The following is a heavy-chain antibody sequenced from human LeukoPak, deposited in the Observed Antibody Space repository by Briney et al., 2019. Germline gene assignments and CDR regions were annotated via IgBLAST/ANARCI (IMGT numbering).Heavy chain of an antibody. CDR2: INHSGST. V-gene: IGHV4-34*01. D-gene: IGHD6-13*01. J-gene: IGHJ4*02. CDR3: ASQYSSSWNY. Sequence: SETLSLTCAVYGGSFSGYYWSWIRQPPGKGLEWIGEINHSGSTNYNPSLKSRVTISVDTSKNQFSLKLSSVTAADTAVYYCASQYSSSWNYRGQGTLVTVSS. CDR1: GGSFSGYY.